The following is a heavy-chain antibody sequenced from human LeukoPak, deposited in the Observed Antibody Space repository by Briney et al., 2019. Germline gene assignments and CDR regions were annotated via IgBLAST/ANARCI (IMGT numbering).Heavy chain of an antibody. CDR1: EFTFSSYG. CDR3: AAGYCSGSICYSAPLY. CDR2: IGYDGSNK. J-gene: IGHJ4*02. V-gene: IGHV3-30*02. D-gene: IGHD2-15*01. Sequence: PGGSLRLSCAASEFTFSSYGMHWVRQAPGKGLEWVAFIGYDGSNKYYADSVKGRFTISRDNAKNSLYLQMNSLRAEDTAVYYCAAGYCSGSICYSAPLYWGQGTLVTVSS.